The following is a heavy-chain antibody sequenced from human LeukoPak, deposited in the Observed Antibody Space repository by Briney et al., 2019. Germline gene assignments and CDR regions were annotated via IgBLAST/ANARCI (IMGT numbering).Heavy chain of an antibody. CDR2: IDYTGSA. CDR1: GGSVSSNSYY. Sequence: KPSETLSLTCTVSGGSVSSNSYYWSWVRQPPGKGLEWIGFIDYTGSANYNPSLKSRVTISLDTSKNQFSVKVMSVTAADTAVYYCARMPVAKTFDHWGQGSLVTVSS. V-gene: IGHV4-61*01. D-gene: IGHD6-19*01. J-gene: IGHJ5*02. CDR3: ARMPVAKTFDH.